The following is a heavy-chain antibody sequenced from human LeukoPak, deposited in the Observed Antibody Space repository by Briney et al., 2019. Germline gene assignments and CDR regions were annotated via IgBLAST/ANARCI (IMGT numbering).Heavy chain of an antibody. V-gene: IGHV1-8*01. Sequence: ASVKVFCKASGYTFTSYDINWVRQATGQGLEWMGWMNPNSGYTGYAQKFQGRVTMTRNTSIGTAYMELSGLRSEDTAVYYCARWAYCSSTSCLYHYYGMDVWGQGTTVTVSS. D-gene: IGHD2-2*01. J-gene: IGHJ6*02. CDR1: GYTFTSYD. CDR3: ARWAYCSSTSCLYHYYGMDV. CDR2: MNPNSGYT.